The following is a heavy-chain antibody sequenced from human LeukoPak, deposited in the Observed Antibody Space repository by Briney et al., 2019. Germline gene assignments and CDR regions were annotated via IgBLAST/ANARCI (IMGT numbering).Heavy chain of an antibody. V-gene: IGHV3-30-3*01. CDR2: ISYDGSNK. Sequence: GGSLRLSCAASGFTFSSYAMHWVRQAPGKGLEWVAVISYDGSNKYYADSVKGRFTISRDNSKNTLYLQMNSLRAEDTAVYYCAREEYSNGYYYMDVWGKGTTVTVSS. CDR1: GFTFSSYA. CDR3: AREEYSNGYYYMDV. J-gene: IGHJ6*03. D-gene: IGHD4-11*01.